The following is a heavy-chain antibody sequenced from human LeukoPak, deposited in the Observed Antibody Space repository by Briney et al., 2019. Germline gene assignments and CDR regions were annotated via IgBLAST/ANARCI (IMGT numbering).Heavy chain of an antibody. J-gene: IGHJ4*02. D-gene: IGHD1-26*01. CDR1: GYSFTNHW. V-gene: IGHV5-51*01. CDR3: ARLPQWGGTYHFDY. Sequence: EESLKISCKGSGYSFTNHWIGWVRQMPGKGLEWMGIIYPGDSDTRYSPSFQGQVTISADKSISMAYLQWSSLKASDTAMYYCARLPQWGGTYHFDYWGQGALLTVSS. CDR2: IYPGDSDT.